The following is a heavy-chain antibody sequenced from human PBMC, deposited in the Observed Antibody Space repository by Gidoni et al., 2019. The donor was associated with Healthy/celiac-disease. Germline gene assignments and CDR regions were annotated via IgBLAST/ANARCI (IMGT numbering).Heavy chain of an antibody. Sequence: EVQLLESGGGLVQPGGSLRLSCAASGFTFSSYAMSWVRQAPGKGLEWVSAISGSGGSTYYADSVKGRFTISRDNSKNTLYLQMNSLRAEDTAVYYCAKIRYSSSRALRGAFDIWGQGTMVTVSS. J-gene: IGHJ3*02. CDR1: GFTFSSYA. V-gene: IGHV3-23*01. CDR3: AKIRYSSSRALRGAFDI. D-gene: IGHD6-13*01. CDR2: ISGSGGST.